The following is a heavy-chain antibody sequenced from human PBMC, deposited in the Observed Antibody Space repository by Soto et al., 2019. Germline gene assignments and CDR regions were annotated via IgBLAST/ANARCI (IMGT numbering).Heavy chain of an antibody. D-gene: IGHD4-17*01. CDR3: ARGRDGGAAI. Sequence: QVQLQQWGAGRLKPSETLSLTCAVYGGSFSGYYWSWIRQPPGKGLEWIGEINPSGTTNYTPSLRSRVTMSGDTPKNQFSLKMTSVTAADTAVYYCARGRDGGAAIWGQGTLVTVSS. CDR2: INPSGTT. CDR1: GGSFSGYY. V-gene: IGHV4-34*01. J-gene: IGHJ4*02.